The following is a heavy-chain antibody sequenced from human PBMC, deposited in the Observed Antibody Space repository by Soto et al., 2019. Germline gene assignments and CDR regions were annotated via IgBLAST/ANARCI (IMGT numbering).Heavy chain of an antibody. J-gene: IGHJ4*02. Sequence: PSETLSLTCAVYGGSFSGYYWSWIRQPPGKGLEWIGEINHSGSTNYNPSLKSRVTISVDTSKNQFSPKLSSVTAADTAVYYCARGRYCSSTSCYLNYFDYWGQGTLVTVSS. CDR2: INHSGST. CDR3: ARGRYCSSTSCYLNYFDY. D-gene: IGHD2-2*01. CDR1: GGSFSGYY. V-gene: IGHV4-34*01.